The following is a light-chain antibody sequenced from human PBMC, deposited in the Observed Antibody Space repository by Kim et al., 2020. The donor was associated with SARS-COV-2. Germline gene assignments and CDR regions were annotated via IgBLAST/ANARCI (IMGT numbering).Light chain of an antibody. Sequence: QRVTISCAGSTSNIGAGFDVHWYQQLPGTAPKIILFDNIDRPSGVPDRFSGSKSGTSASLAITGVQAEDEADYYCQSYDNSLGGYVFGTGTKVTVL. V-gene: IGLV1-40*01. CDR2: DNI. CDR3: QSYDNSLGGYV. J-gene: IGLJ1*01. CDR1: TSNIGAGFD.